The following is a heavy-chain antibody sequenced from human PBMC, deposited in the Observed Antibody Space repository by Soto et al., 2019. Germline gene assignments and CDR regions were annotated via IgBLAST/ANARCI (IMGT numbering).Heavy chain of an antibody. CDR2: IDPSDSYT. V-gene: IGHV5-10-1*01. CDR3: ARFPPISDILTGSYGMDV. J-gene: IGHJ6*02. CDR1: GYSFTSYW. Sequence: GESLKISCKGSGYSFTSYWISWVRQMPGKGLEWMGRIDPSDSYTNYSPSFQGHVTISADKSVSTAYLQWSSLKASDTAMYYCARFPPISDILTGSYGMDVWGQGTTVTVSS. D-gene: IGHD3-9*01.